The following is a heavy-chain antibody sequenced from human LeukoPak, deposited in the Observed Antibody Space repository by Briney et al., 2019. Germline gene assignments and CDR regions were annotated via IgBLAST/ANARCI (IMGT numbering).Heavy chain of an antibody. J-gene: IGHJ3*02. CDR2: MNPNSGNT. CDR1: GYTFTSYD. D-gene: IGHD6-19*01. CDR3: ARGSSGWPYQDAFDI. Sequence: ASVKVSCKASGYTFTSYDINWVRQATGQGLEWMGLMNPNSGNTGYAQRFQGRLTMTRNTSISTAYMELSSLRSEDTAVYYCARGSSGWPYQDAFDIWGQGTMVTVSS. V-gene: IGHV1-8*01.